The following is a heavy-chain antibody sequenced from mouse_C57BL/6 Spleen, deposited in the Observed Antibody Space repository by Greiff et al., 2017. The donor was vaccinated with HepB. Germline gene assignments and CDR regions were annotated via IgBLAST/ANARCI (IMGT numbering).Heavy chain of an antibody. J-gene: IGHJ4*01. CDR2: IYPGSGNT. D-gene: IGHD2-5*01. V-gene: IGHV1-66*01. Sequence: QVQLKQSGPELVKPGASVKISCKASGYSFTSYYIHWVKQRPGQGLEWIGWIYPGSGNTKYNEKFKGKATLTADTSSSTAYMQLSSLTSEDSAVYYCARPYYSNSYYAMDYWGQGTSVTVSS. CDR3: ARPYYSNSYYAMDY. CDR1: GYSFTSYY.